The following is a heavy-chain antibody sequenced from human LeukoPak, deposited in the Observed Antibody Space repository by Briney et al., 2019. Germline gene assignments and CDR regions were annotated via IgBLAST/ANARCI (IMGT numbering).Heavy chain of an antibody. CDR2: INWNGGST. J-gene: IGHJ4*02. Sequence: PGGSLRLSCAASGFTFDDYGMSWVRQAPGKGLEWVSGINWNGGSTGYADSVKGRFTISRDKAKNSLYLQMNSLRAEDTALYYCARERVVVRGVTSDFDYWGQGTLVTVSS. CDR1: GFTFDDYG. D-gene: IGHD3-10*01. V-gene: IGHV3-20*04. CDR3: ARERVVVRGVTSDFDY.